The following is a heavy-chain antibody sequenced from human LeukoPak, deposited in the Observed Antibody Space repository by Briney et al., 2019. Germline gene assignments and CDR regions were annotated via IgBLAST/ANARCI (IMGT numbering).Heavy chain of an antibody. CDR1: GGSFSGYY. V-gene: IGHV4-34*01. D-gene: IGHD3-3*01. J-gene: IGHJ6*03. CDR3: ARRARFLEWFMGHYYMDV. CDR2: INHSGST. Sequence: PSETLSLTCAVYGGSFSGYYWSWIRQPPGKGLEWIGEINHSGSTNYNPSLKSRVTISVDTSKSQFSLKLSSVTAADTAVYYCARRARFLEWFMGHYYMDVWGKGTTVTVSS.